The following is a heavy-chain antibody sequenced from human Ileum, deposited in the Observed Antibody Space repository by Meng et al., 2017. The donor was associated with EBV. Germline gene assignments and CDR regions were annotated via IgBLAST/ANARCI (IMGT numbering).Heavy chain of an antibody. CDR2: IYRSGST. D-gene: IGHD3-10*01. CDR3: ARDPAYPRGLFDS. J-gene: IGHJ4*02. CDR1: GDTISNSDYY. V-gene: IGHV4-39*07. Sequence: LQLQGPGPGRVKPSETLSLTCTVAGDTISNSDYYCDWIHQSPGKGLEWIASIYRSGSTYYDPSLKSRVTISLDTSKNQFSLKLSSVTAADTAVYYCARDPAYPRGLFDSWGQGTLVTVSS.